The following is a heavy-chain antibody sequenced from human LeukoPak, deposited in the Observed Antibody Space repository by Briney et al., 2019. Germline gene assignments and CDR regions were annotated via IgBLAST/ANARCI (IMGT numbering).Heavy chain of an antibody. CDR1: AFTFSSYG. CDR2: KRSDGSNK. CDR3: SKKETAYDILTGRNLKPLDY. J-gene: IGHJ4*02. V-gene: IGHV3-30*02. D-gene: IGHD3-9*01. Sequence: PGGYLRLSCAAAAFTFSSYGMHLVLQAPCKGLDLVAFKRSDGSNKYYADSVKGQFTISRDNSKNTLYLQMNSLRAEDTAVYYFSKKETAYDILTGRNLKPLDYWGQGTLVTVSS.